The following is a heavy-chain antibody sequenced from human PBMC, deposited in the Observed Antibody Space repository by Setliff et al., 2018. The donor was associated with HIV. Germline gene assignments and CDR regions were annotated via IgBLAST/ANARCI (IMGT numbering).Heavy chain of an antibody. J-gene: IGHJ4*02. V-gene: IGHV4-31*03. CDR3: ARARALTRGGKAYYFDS. CDR1: GGSISSGGYY. D-gene: IGHD3-10*01. CDR2: IFSSGST. Sequence: SETLSLTCTVSGGSISSGGYYWSWIRQHPGKGLEWIGYIFSSGSTYYNPSLKSRVTISVDTSKNLFSLKLTSVSAADTAVYYCARARALTRGGKAYYFDSWGQGTLVTVSS.